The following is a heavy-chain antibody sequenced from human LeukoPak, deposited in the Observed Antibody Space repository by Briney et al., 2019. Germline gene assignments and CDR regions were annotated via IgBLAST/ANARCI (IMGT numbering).Heavy chain of an antibody. J-gene: IGHJ4*02. V-gene: IGHV3-23*01. Sequence: GGSLRLSCAASGFTVSSNYMSWVRQAPGKGLEWVSAISGSGGSTYYADSVRGRFTISRDNSKNTLYLQMNSLRAEDTAVYYCAKEGGWYPTTPNLDYWGQGTLVTVSS. CDR1: GFTVSSNY. CDR2: ISGSGGST. D-gene: IGHD6-19*01. CDR3: AKEGGWYPTTPNLDY.